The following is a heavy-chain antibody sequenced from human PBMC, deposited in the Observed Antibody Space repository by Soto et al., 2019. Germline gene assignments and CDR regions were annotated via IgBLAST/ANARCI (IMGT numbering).Heavy chain of an antibody. D-gene: IGHD3-22*01. Sequence: PSETLSLTCTVSGGSISSGDYYWSWIRQPPGKGLEWIGYIYYSGSTYYNPSLKSRVTISVDTSKNQFSLKLSSVTAADTAVYYCARSGRLVVITPFDYWGQGTLVTVSS. CDR2: IYYSGST. CDR1: GGSISSGDYY. V-gene: IGHV4-30-4*01. CDR3: ARSGRLVVITPFDY. J-gene: IGHJ4*02.